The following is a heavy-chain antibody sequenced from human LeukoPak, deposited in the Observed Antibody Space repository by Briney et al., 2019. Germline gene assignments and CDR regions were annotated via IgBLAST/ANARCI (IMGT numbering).Heavy chain of an antibody. J-gene: IGHJ5*02. CDR2: IYYSGST. V-gene: IGHV4-39*06. CDR3: ARDDCSSTSCPNWFDP. CDR1: GGSISSSSYY. Sequence: PSETLSLTCTVSGGSISSSSYYWGWIRQPPGKGLEWIGSIYYSGSTYYNPSLKSRVTISVDKSKNQFPLKLSSVTAADTAVYYCARDDCSSTSCPNWFDPWGQGTLVTVSS. D-gene: IGHD2-2*01.